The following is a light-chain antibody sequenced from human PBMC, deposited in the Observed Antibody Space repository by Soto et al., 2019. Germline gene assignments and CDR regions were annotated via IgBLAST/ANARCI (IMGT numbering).Light chain of an antibody. CDR3: QQSYSTPRA. CDR1: QRISSY. Sequence: DIQMTQSPSSLSASVGDRVTITCRASQRISSYLNWYQQKPGKATKLLIYAASSLQSGVPSRFSGSGSGTDFTLSISSLQPEYFATYYCQQSYSTPRAFGQVIKVEIK. J-gene: IGKJ1*01. V-gene: IGKV1-39*01. CDR2: AAS.